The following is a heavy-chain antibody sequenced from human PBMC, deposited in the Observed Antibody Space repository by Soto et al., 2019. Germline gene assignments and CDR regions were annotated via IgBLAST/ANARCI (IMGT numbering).Heavy chain of an antibody. CDR3: ARDDIPGRAVAIYGMDV. CDR2: IWYDGSNK. CDR1: GSIFSNYG. Sequence: SLRLSCAASGSIFSNYGMHWVRQARGKGLEWVAAIWYDGSNKYYADSVKGRFTISRDNSKNTMFLQMNSLRAEDTAVYYCARDDIPGRAVAIYGMDVWGQGTTVTVSS. D-gene: IGHD6-19*01. V-gene: IGHV3-33*01. J-gene: IGHJ6*02.